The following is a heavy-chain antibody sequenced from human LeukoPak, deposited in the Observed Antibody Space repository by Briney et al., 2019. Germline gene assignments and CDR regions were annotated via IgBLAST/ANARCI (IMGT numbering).Heavy chain of an antibody. V-gene: IGHV1-46*01. D-gene: IGHD2-2*01. J-gene: IGHJ6*02. CDR1: GYTFTSYY. Sequence: ASVKVSCKASGYTFTSYYMHWVRQAPGQGLEWMGIINPSGGSTSYAQKFQGRATMTRDTSTSTVYMELSSLRSEDTAVYYCARWSLLYCSSTSCPDFYGMDVWGQGTTVTVSS. CDR3: ARWSLLYCSSTSCPDFYGMDV. CDR2: INPSGGST.